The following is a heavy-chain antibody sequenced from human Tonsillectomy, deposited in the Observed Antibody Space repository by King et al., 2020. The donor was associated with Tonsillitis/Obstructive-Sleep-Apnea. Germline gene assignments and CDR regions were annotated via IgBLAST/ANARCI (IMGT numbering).Heavy chain of an antibody. CDR1: GGSFSGYY. CDR2: INHSGST. V-gene: IGHV4-34*01. Sequence: VQLQQWGAGLLKPSETLSLTCAVSGGSFSGYYWSWIRQPPGKGLEWIGEINHSGSTNYNPSLKSRVTISVDTSKNQFSLKLSSVTAADTAVYYCARTYCSGDNCSSGNWFAPWGQGTLVTVSS. CDR3: ARTYCSGDNCSSGNWFAP. J-gene: IGHJ5*02. D-gene: IGHD2-15*01.